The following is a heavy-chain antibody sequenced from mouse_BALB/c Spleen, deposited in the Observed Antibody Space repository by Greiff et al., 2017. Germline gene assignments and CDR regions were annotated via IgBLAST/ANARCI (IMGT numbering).Heavy chain of an antibody. CDR3: ARNYRYYYAMDY. CDR2: LDPANGNT. CDR1: GFNIKDTY. D-gene: IGHD2-14*01. J-gene: IGHJ4*01. V-gene: IGHV14-3*02. Sequence: EVQLQQSGAELVKPGASVKLSCTASGFNIKDTYMHWVKQRPEQGLEWIGRLDPANGNTKYDPKFQGKATITADTSSNTAYLQLSSLTSEDTAVYYCARNYRYYYAMDYWGQGTSVTVSS.